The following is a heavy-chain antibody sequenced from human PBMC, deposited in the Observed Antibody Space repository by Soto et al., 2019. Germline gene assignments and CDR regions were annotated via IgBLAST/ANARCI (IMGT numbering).Heavy chain of an antibody. V-gene: IGHV1-2*02. CDR3: ARDFGYCSGGTCYTSFDY. CDR1: GYTFTGYH. Sequence: QVQLVQSGAEVKKPGASVRVSFKASGYTFTGYHMHWVRQAPGQGLEWMGWINPNSGGTNYAQKFQGRVTMTRDTSISTVYMELSRLTSDDTAVYYCARDFGYCSGGTCYTSFDYWGQGTLVPVTS. CDR2: INPNSGGT. J-gene: IGHJ4*02. D-gene: IGHD2-15*01.